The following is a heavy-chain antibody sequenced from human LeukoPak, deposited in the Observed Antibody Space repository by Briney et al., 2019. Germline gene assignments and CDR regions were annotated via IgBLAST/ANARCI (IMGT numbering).Heavy chain of an antibody. D-gene: IGHD3-10*01. CDR1: GYSITSSSW. V-gene: IGHV4-28*01. CDR2: IYHSGTT. J-gene: IGHJ4*02. Sequence: SDTLSLTCAVSGYSITSSSWWGWIRQPPGKGLEWIGYIYHSGTTYYNPSLQSRVTMSVDTAKNQFSLKLSSVTAVDTAVYYCARKENVYYYFDYWGQGTLVTVSS. CDR3: ARKENVYYYFDY.